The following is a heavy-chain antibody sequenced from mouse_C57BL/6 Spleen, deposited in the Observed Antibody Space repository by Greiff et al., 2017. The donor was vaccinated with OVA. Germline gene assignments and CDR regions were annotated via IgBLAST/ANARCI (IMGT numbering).Heavy chain of an antibody. J-gene: IGHJ1*03. CDR2: ISYDGSN. Sequence: EVHLVESGPGLVKPSQSLSLTCSVTGYSITSGYYWHWIRQFPGNKLEWMGYISYDGSNNYNPSLKNRISITRDTSKNQFFLKLNSVTTEDTATYYCARGDYYGSSYNLYWYFDVWGTGTTVTVSS. CDR1: GYSITSGYY. D-gene: IGHD1-1*01. V-gene: IGHV3-6*01. CDR3: ARGDYYGSSYNLYWYFDV.